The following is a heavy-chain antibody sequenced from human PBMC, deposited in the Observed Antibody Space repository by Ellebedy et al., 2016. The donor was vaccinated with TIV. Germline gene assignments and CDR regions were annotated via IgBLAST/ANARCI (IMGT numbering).Heavy chain of an antibody. CDR3: ARRMVRGGIRYAMDA. Sequence: PGGSLRLSCQASGYSFTNYWIGWVRQMPGKGLEWMGIIYPGDSDTRYSPSFEGQVTISVDKSISTAYLQWNSLKASDTATYYCARRMVRGGIRYAMDAWGQGTTVTVSS. J-gene: IGHJ6*02. D-gene: IGHD3-10*01. V-gene: IGHV5-51*01. CDR1: GYSFTNYW. CDR2: IYPGDSDT.